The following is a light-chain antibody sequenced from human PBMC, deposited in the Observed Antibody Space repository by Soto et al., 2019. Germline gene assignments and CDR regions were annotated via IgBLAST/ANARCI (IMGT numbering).Light chain of an antibody. CDR2: EVS. Sequence: QSVLTQPASVSGSPGQSITISCTGTSSDVGGYNYVSWYQHHPGKAPELMIFEVSNRPSGVSHRFSGSKSGNTASLTISGLQTEDEGDYYCSSYTSSSTRVFGTGTK. J-gene: IGLJ1*01. CDR3: SSYTSSSTRV. CDR1: SSDVGGYNY. V-gene: IGLV2-14*01.